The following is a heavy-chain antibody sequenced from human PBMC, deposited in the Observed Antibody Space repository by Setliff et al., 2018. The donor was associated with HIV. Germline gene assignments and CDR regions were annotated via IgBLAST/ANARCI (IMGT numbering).Heavy chain of an antibody. V-gene: IGHV4-39*01. Sequence: SETLSLTCSVSGGSISSSAYYWGWIRQPPGKGLEWIGDIFYTGSTYYNTSLKSRVAISIDTSENRFSLRLNSVTAADTGVYYCARRGRDGVLIVFATGFDPWGQGTLVTVSS. D-gene: IGHD2-8*01. CDR2: IFYTGST. CDR1: GGSISSSAYY. J-gene: IGHJ5*02. CDR3: ARRGRDGVLIVFATGFDP.